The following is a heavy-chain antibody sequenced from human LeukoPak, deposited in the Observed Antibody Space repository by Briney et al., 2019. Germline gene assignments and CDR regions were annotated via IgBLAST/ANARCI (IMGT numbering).Heavy chain of an antibody. Sequence: SETLSLTCTVSGDSITSDSFFWSWIRQAAGKGLEWICHIHTTGSANYNPSLKSRVTISLDTSKNQVSLTLTSVTAADTAMYYCARSEYSVSPLSRWGQGTLVTVSS. CDR2: IHTTGSA. J-gene: IGHJ4*02. V-gene: IGHV4-61*09. D-gene: IGHD5/OR15-5a*01. CDR3: ARSEYSVSPLSR. CDR1: GDSITSDSFF.